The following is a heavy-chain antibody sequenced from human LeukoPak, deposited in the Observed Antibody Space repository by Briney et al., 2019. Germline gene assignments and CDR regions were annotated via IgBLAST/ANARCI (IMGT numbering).Heavy chain of an antibody. D-gene: IGHD3-16*01. V-gene: IGHV3-53*01. CDR3: ARDVGDEGNY. Sequence: PGGSLRLSCAASGFTVSSNYMSWVRQAPGKGLEWVSVIYSGGSTYYADSVKGRFTISRDNSKNTLYLQMSSLRTADTAVSYCARDVGDEGNYWGQGTLVTVSS. CDR1: GFTVSSNY. CDR2: IYSGGST. J-gene: IGHJ4*02.